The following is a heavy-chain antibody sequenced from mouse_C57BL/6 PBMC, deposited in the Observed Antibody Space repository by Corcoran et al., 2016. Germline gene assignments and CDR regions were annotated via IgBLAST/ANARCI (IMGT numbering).Heavy chain of an antibody. D-gene: IGHD2-1*01. J-gene: IGHJ4*01. CDR3: ARWAYGNYVRIYAMDY. CDR2: INTYSGVP. Sequence: QIQLVQSGPELKKPGETVKISCKASGYTFTTYGMSWVKQAPGKGLKWMGWINTYSGVPTYADDFKGRFAFSLETSASTAYLQINNLKNEDTATYFCARWAYGNYVRIYAMDYWGQGPSVTVSS. CDR1: GYTFTTYG. V-gene: IGHV9-3*01.